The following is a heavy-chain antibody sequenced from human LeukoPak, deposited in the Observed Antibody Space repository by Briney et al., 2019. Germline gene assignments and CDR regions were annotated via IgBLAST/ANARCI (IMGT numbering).Heavy chain of an antibody. CDR1: GSSMTTHS. CDR2: NTDSGNI. Sequence: SETLSLTCAVSGSSMTTHSWGWIRQPPGKGLEWIGYNTDSGNINFNPALKSRVTISVDTSKSQFSPKLTSVTPADTAVYYCARDNWGSLDYWGQGTLVTVSS. CDR3: ARDNWGSLDY. D-gene: IGHD7-27*01. J-gene: IGHJ4*02. V-gene: IGHV4-59*11.